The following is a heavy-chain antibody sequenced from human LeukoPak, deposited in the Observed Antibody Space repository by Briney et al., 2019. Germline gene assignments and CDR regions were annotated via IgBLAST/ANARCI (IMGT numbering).Heavy chain of an antibody. CDR1: GYTFTSYG. D-gene: IGHD2-2*01. CDR2: ISAYNGNT. CDR3: ARDLYCSGSSCYAGYFQH. Sequence: ASVKVSCKASGYTFTSYGISWVRQAPGQGLEWMGWISAYNGNTNYAKKFKGRVTMTTDTSTDTAYMELRSLRPDDTAVYYCARDLYCSGSSCYAGYFQHWGQGTLVTVSS. V-gene: IGHV1-18*01. J-gene: IGHJ1*01.